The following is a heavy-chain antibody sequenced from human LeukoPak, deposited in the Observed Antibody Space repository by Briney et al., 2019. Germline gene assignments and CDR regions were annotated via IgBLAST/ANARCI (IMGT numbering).Heavy chain of an antibody. J-gene: IGHJ5*02. CDR1: GYTFTGYY. CDR3: ARVFESVLASWFGP. Sequence: ASVKVSCKASGYTFTGYYKHWVRQAPGQGLEWMGWINPNSGGTNYAQKFQGRVTMTRDTTISTAYMELSRLRSDDTAVYYCARVFESVLASWFGPWGQGTLVTVSS. V-gene: IGHV1-2*02. CDR2: INPNSGGT.